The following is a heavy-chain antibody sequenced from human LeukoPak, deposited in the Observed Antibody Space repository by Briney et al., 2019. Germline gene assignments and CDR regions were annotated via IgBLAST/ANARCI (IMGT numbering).Heavy chain of an antibody. D-gene: IGHD6-13*01. CDR3: ARDIWQQQYNWFDP. CDR2: IYYSGST. Sequence: SETLSLTCTVSGGSISSYYWSWIRQPPGKGLEWIGYIYYSGSTNYNPSLKSRVTISVDTSKNQFSLKLSSVTAADTAVYYCARDIWQQQYNWFDPWGQGTLVTVSS. J-gene: IGHJ5*02. V-gene: IGHV4-59*12. CDR1: GGSISSYY.